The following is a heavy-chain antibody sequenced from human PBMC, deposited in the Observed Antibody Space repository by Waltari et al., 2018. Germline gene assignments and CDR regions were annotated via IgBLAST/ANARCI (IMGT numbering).Heavy chain of an antibody. CDR1: GFTFSSYS. D-gene: IGHD3-10*01. V-gene: IGHV3-21*01. J-gene: IGHJ4*02. CDR2: ISSSSSYI. CDR3: ARDLHGSVDY. Sequence: EVQLVESGGGLVKPGGSLRLSCAASGFTFSSYSMNWVRQAPGKGLEWVSSISSSSSYIYYAGSVKGRFTISRDNAKNSLYLQMNSLRAEDTAVYYCARDLHGSVDYWGQGTLVTVSS.